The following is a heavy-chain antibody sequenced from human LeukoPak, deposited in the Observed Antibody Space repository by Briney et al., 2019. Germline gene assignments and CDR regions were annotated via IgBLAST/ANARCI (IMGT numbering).Heavy chain of an antibody. D-gene: IGHD2-21*01. CDR1: GYTLTAYY. CDR3: ARPDCGGDCRLIEY. J-gene: IGHJ1*01. CDR2: INPSIGDT. Sequence: ASVKASCKPSGYTLTAYYIHWVRQSPGQGLEWMGWINPSIGDTEYAQKFQGRVTMTRDTSISTAYMELSRVRSDDTAVYYCARPDCGGDCRLIEYWGQGTLVTVSS. V-gene: IGHV1-2*02.